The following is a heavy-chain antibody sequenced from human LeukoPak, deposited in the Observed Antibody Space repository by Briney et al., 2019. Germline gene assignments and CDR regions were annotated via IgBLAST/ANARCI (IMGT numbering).Heavy chain of an antibody. CDR3: AREPPSVAALPTDY. V-gene: IGHV3-48*01. J-gene: IGHJ4*02. CDR1: GFTSSSYS. Sequence: GGSLRLSCAASGFTSSSYSMNWVRQAPGKGLEWVSYISSSSSTIYYADSVKGRFTISRDNAKNSLYLQMNSLRAEDTAVYYCAREPPSVAALPTDYWGQGTLVTVSS. D-gene: IGHD6-6*01. CDR2: ISSSSSTI.